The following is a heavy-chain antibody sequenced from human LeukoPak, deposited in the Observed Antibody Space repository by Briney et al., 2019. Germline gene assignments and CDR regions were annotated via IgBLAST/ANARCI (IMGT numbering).Heavy chain of an antibody. CDR1: GFTSTNHI. J-gene: IGHJ3*01. Sequence: PGGSLRLSCAASGFTSTNHITHSGRHAPDKGLEWVASIATDGSQTFYRGSVKGRFTLSRDNSANKLYLQMSSLRAEDTAVYFCVRERRDTIVHTGAFDFWGQGTMLSVSS. V-gene: IGHV3-30-3*01. D-gene: IGHD1-14*01. CDR3: VRERRDTIVHTGAFDF. CDR2: IATDGSQT.